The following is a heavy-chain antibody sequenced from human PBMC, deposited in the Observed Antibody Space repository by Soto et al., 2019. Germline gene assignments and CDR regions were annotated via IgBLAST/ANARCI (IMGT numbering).Heavy chain of an antibody. CDR1: GFTFSDSF. Sequence: QVQLVESGGGLVKPGGSLRLSCAASGFTFSDSFMRWSRQTPGKGLEWLSYISGRDGNIYYADPVRGRFTISRYNAKNPVYLQMSRLRAEDTAVYYCAGDQGPNYVAVWGKGATVIVS. CDR3: AGDQGPNYVAV. CDR2: ISGRDGNI. V-gene: IGHV3-11*01. J-gene: IGHJ6*03.